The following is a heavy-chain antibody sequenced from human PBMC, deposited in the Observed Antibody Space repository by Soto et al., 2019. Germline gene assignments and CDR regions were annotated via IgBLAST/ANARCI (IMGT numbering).Heavy chain of an antibody. J-gene: IGHJ4*02. CDR3: AKDFKWVYDSRGYLYRDY. Sequence: PXGSLRLTCAASGFTFSSYSMSWVRQAPGKGLEWVSAISGSGGSTYYADSVKGRFTISRDNSKNTLYLQMNSLRAEDTAVYYCAKDFKWVYDSRGYLYRDYWGQGTLVT. D-gene: IGHD3-22*01. CDR2: ISGSGGST. CDR1: GFTFSSYS. V-gene: IGHV3-23*01.